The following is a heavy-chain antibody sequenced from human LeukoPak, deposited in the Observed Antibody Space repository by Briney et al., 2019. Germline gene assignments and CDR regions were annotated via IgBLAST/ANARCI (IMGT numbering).Heavy chain of an antibody. CDR1: GFTFSSYA. V-gene: IGHV3-30-3*01. CDR2: ISYDGGNK. D-gene: IGHD3-22*01. CDR3: ARQNRWGSGYYGYFDY. J-gene: IGHJ4*02. Sequence: GGSLRLSCAASGFTFSSYAMHWVRQAPGKGLEWVAVISYDGGNKYYADSVKGRFTISRDNSKNTLYLQMNSLRAEDTAVYYCARQNRWGSGYYGYFDYWGQGTLVTVSS.